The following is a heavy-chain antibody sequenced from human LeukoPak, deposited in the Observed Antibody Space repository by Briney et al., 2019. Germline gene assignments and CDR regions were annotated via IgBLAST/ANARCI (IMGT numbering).Heavy chain of an antibody. V-gene: IGHV3-30*02. J-gene: IGHJ4*02. CDR3: AKEKNSYSSSSGQGY. Sequence: GGSLRLSCAASGFTFSSYGMHWVRQAPGKGLEWVAFIRYDGSNKYYADSVKGRLTISRDNSKNTLYLQMTSLRGDDAAVYYCAKEKNSYSSSSGQGYWGQGTLVTVSS. D-gene: IGHD6-6*01. CDR1: GFTFSSYG. CDR2: IRYDGSNK.